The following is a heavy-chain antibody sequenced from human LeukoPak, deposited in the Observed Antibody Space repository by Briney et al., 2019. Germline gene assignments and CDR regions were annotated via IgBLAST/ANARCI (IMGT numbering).Heavy chain of an antibody. D-gene: IGHD2-21*02. CDR1: GYTFTSYY. J-gene: IGHJ4*02. Sequence: ASVKVSCKASGYTFTSYYMHWVRQAPGQGLEWMGIINPSGGSTSYAQKFQGRVTMTRDTSTSTVYMEPSSLRSEDTAVYYCARVEAYCGGDCYFDYWGQGTLVTVSS. CDR2: INPSGGST. CDR3: ARVEAYCGGDCYFDY. V-gene: IGHV1-46*01.